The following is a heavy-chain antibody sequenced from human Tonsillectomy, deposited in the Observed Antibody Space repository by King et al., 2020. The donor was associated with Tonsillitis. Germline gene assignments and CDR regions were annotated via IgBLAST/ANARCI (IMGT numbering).Heavy chain of an antibody. V-gene: IGHV4-4*07. CDR2: IYTSGST. Sequence: QLQESGPGLVKPSETLSLTCTVSGGSISSYYWSWIRQPAGKGLEWIGRIYTSGSTNYNPSLKSRVTMSVDTSKNQFSLKLSSVTAADPAVYYCARVRWFGSSNWFDPWGQGTLVTVSS. J-gene: IGHJ5*02. D-gene: IGHD3-10*01. CDR1: GGSISSYY. CDR3: ARVRWFGSSNWFDP.